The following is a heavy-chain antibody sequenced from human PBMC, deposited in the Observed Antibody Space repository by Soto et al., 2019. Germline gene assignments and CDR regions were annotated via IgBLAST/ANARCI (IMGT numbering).Heavy chain of an antibody. V-gene: IGHV3-30-3*01. CDR3: ARDAYYDILTGYYNVMDWFDP. Sequence: GGSLRLSCAASGFTFSSYAMHWVRQAPGKGLEWVAVISYDGSNKYYADSVKGRFTISRDNSKNTLYLQMNSLRAEDTAVYYCARDAYYDILTGYYNVMDWFDPWGQGTLVTVSS. D-gene: IGHD3-9*01. CDR2: ISYDGSNK. CDR1: GFTFSSYA. J-gene: IGHJ5*02.